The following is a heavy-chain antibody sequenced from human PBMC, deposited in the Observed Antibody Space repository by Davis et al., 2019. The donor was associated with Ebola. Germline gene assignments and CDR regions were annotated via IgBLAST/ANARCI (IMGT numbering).Heavy chain of an antibody. V-gene: IGHV4-59*01. CDR2: ISYTGRT. D-gene: IGHD3-22*01. CDR3: ATSKRCSGYSCQLEPFDY. CDR1: GGSIGDYD. J-gene: IGHJ4*02. Sequence: PSETLSLTCTVSGGSIGDYDWHWIRQPPGKGLEWIAYISYTGRTRYNFSLKSRVTISLDTSNSQLSLRLSSVTAADTAIYYCATSKRCSGYSCQLEPFDYWGQGTLVTVSS.